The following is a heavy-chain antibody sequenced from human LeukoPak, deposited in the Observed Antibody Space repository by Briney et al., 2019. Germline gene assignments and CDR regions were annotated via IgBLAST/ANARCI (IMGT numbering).Heavy chain of an antibody. CDR3: ARPHESPYYNGPSDP. J-gene: IGHJ5*02. CDR2: IYYSGST. D-gene: IGHD3-10*01. CDR1: GGSISSYY. Sequence: SETLSLTCTVSGGSISSYYWSWIRQPPGKGLEWIGYIYYSGSTNYNPSLKSRVTISVDTSKNQFSLKLNSVTAADTAVYYCARPHESPYYNGPSDPWGQGTLVTVSS. V-gene: IGHV4-59*08.